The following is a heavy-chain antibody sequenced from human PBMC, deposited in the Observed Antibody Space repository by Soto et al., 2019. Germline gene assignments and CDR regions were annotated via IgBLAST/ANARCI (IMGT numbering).Heavy chain of an antibody. CDR2: ISGSGSSR. J-gene: IGHJ4*02. Sequence: PGGSLRLSCAASGFTFSSYAMSWVRQAPEKGLEWVSAISGSGSSRDYAGSVKGRFTLSRDNSKNTLYLQMNSLRVEDTAVYFCAKGPSPHTGDGYFDYWGQGTLVTAPQ. V-gene: IGHV3-23*01. CDR1: GFTFSSYA. CDR3: AKGPSPHTGDGYFDY.